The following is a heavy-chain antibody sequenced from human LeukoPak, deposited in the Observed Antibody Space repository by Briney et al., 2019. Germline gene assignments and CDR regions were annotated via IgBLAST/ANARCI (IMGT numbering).Heavy chain of an antibody. Sequence: PSETLSLTCAVYGGSFSGYYWGWIRQPPGKGLEWIGEINHSGSTNYNPSLKSRVTISVDTSKNQFSLKLSSVTAADTAVYYCARHGPQYYYDSSGCTDAFDIWGQGTMVTVSS. V-gene: IGHV4-34*01. CDR2: INHSGST. CDR3: ARHGPQYYYDSSGCTDAFDI. J-gene: IGHJ3*02. D-gene: IGHD3-22*01. CDR1: GGSFSGYY.